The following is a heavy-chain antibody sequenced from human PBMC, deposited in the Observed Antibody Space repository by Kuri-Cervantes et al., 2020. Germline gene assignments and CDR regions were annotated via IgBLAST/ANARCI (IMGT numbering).Heavy chain of an antibody. CDR2: IWYDGSNK. Sequence: GESLKISCAASGFTFSSYGMHWVRQAPGKGLEWVAVIWYDGSNKYYADSVKGRFTISRDNFKNTLYLQMNSLRAEDTAVYYCARHSSRWGMDVWGQGTTVTVSS. CDR1: GFTFSSYG. J-gene: IGHJ6*02. V-gene: IGHV3-33*08. CDR3: ARHSSRWGMDV. D-gene: IGHD6-13*01.